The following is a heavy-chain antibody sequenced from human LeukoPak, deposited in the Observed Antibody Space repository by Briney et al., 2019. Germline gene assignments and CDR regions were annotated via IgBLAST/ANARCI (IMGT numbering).Heavy chain of an antibody. Sequence: PGGSPRLSCVASGFTFSSYGMHWVRQAPGKGLEWVGRIKSKTDGGTTDYAAPVKGRFTISRDDSKNTLYLQMNSLKTEDTAVYYCTTSGDSSGYYYPSWGQGTLVTVSS. D-gene: IGHD3-22*01. V-gene: IGHV3-15*01. CDR3: TTSGDSSGYYYPS. CDR1: GFTFSSYG. CDR2: IKSKTDGGTT. J-gene: IGHJ4*02.